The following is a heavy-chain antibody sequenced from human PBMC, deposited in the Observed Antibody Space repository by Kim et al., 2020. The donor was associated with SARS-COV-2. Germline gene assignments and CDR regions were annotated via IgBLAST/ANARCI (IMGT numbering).Heavy chain of an antibody. D-gene: IGHD3-22*01. V-gene: IGHV3-30*18. CDR1: GFTFSSYG. J-gene: IGHJ6*02. CDR3: AKDWYDSIGYYFGYYYYYYGVDV. Sequence: GGSLRLSCAASGFTFSSYGMQWVRQAPGKGLEWVAVISYDGSNKYYADSVKGRFTISRDNSKNTLYLQMNSLRAEDTAVYYCAKDWYDSIGYYFGYYYYYYGVDVWGPGTTVTVSS. CDR2: ISYDGSNK.